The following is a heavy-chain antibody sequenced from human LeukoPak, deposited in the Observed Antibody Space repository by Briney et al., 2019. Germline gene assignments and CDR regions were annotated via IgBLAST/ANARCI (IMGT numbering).Heavy chain of an antibody. CDR1: GGSISSGGYY. CDR3: AREYSSSSYDY. V-gene: IGHV4-31*03. Sequence: PSQTLSLTCTVSGGSISSGGYYWSWNRQHPGKGLEWIGYIYYSGSTYYNPSLKSRVTISVDTSKNQFSLKLSSVTAADTAVYYCAREYSSSSYDYWGQGTLVTVSS. D-gene: IGHD6-6*01. CDR2: IYYSGST. J-gene: IGHJ4*02.